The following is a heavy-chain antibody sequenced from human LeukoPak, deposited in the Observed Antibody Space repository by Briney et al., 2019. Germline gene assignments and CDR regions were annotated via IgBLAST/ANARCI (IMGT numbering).Heavy chain of an antibody. CDR2: ISGSGGTGT. V-gene: IGHV3-23*01. D-gene: IGHD2-15*01. Sequence: GGSLRLSCAASGFTFSSYAMSWVRQAPGKGLEWVSAISGSGGTGTYYADSVKGRFTISRDNSKNTLYLQMNSLRAEDTAVHYCAKDQGIVVVVAARPHYYYGMDVWGQGTTVTVSS. CDR1: GFTFSSYA. J-gene: IGHJ6*02. CDR3: AKDQGIVVVVAARPHYYYGMDV.